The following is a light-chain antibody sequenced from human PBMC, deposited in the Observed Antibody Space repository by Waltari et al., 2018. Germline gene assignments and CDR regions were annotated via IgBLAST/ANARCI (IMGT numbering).Light chain of an antibody. CDR2: DVS. CDR1: SNDVGVYNY. V-gene: IGLV2-14*03. J-gene: IGLJ2*01. Sequence: QSALTQPASVSGSPAQSITISCTGTSNDVGVYNYGSWYQHLPGKAPKLIIYDVSRWPSGVSNRFSGSKSGNTASLTISGLQAEDEADYYCSSYTNTNTIVFGGGTKVTVL. CDR3: SSYTNTNTIV.